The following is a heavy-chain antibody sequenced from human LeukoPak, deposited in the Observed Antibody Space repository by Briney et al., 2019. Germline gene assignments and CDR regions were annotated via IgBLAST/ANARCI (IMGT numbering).Heavy chain of an antibody. CDR2: IRYDGSNK. J-gene: IGHJ4*02. CDR1: GFTFSSYG. Sequence: PGGSLRLSCAASGFTFSSYGMHWVRQAPGKGLEWVAFIRYDGSNKYYADSVKGRFTISRDNSKNTLYLQMNSLRAEDTAVYYCAKDYDILTGYYYDDTHGSSPDYWGQGTLVTVSS. D-gene: IGHD3-9*01. V-gene: IGHV3-30*02. CDR3: AKDYDILTGYYYDDTHGSSPDY.